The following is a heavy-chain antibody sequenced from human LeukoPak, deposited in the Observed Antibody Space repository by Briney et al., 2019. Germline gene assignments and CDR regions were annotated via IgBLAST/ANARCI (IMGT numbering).Heavy chain of an antibody. CDR3: ARGRRGYGWGNYYYMDV. V-gene: IGHV4-34*01. CDR1: GGSFSGHY. CDR2: INHSGST. Sequence: SETLSLTXAVYGGSFSGHYWSWIRQPPGKGLEWIGEINHSGSTNYNPSLKSRVTISVDTSKNQFSLKLSSVTAADTAVYYCARGRRGYGWGNYYYMDVWGKGTTVTVSS. D-gene: IGHD5-12*01. J-gene: IGHJ6*03.